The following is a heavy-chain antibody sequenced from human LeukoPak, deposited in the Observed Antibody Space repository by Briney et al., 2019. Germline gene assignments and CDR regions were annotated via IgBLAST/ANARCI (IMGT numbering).Heavy chain of an antibody. D-gene: IGHD3-22*01. CDR1: GFTVSSNY. CDR3: ARDASGYYYDSSGYTGFDY. CDR2: IYSGGST. V-gene: IGHV3-53*01. J-gene: IGHJ4*02. Sequence: PGGSLRLSCAASGFTVSSNYMSWVRQAPGKGLEWVSVIYSGGSTYYADSVKGRFTISRDNAKNSLYLQMNSLRAEDTALYYCARDASGYYYDSSGYTGFDYWGQGTLVTVSS.